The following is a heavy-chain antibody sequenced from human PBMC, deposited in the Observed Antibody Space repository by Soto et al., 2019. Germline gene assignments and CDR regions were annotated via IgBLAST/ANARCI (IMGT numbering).Heavy chain of an antibody. J-gene: IGHJ4*02. D-gene: IGHD3-3*01. CDR2: IWYDGSNK. CDR3: AREGDLYYDFWSGSNFDY. Sequence: PGGSLRLSCAASGFTFSSYGMHWVRQAPGKGLEWVAVIWYDGSNKYYADSVKGRFTISRDNSKNTLYLQMNSLRAEDTAVYYCAREGDLYYDFWSGSNFDYWGQGTLVTVSS. CDR1: GFTFSSYG. V-gene: IGHV3-33*01.